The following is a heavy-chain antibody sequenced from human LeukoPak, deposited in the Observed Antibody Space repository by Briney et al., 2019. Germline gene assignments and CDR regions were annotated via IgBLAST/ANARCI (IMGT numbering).Heavy chain of an antibody. Sequence: SETLSLTCAVYGGSFSGYYWSWIRQPPGKGLEWIGEINHSGSTNYNPSLKSRVTISVDTSKNQFSLTLSSVTAADTAVYYCARARGWLQPPIYFDYWGQGTLVTVSS. CDR2: INHSGST. CDR3: ARARGWLQPPIYFDY. CDR1: GGSFSGYY. V-gene: IGHV4-34*01. D-gene: IGHD5-24*01. J-gene: IGHJ4*02.